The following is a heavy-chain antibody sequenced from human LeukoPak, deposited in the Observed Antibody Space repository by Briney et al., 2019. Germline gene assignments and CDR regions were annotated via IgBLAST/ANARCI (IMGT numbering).Heavy chain of an antibody. D-gene: IGHD2-15*01. V-gene: IGHV3-23*01. CDR2: IRGTDTGT. CDR3: AKAPVGSCSGVRCYDLDV. J-gene: IGHJ6*04. Sequence: GGSLRLSCAASRFTSSSYAMIWVLQAPWKGLEWVSAIRGTDTGTYYADSVKGRFTISRDNSKNTLYLQMNSLRAEDTAIYYCAKAPVGSCSGVRCYDLDVWGKGTTVIVSS. CDR1: RFTSSSYA.